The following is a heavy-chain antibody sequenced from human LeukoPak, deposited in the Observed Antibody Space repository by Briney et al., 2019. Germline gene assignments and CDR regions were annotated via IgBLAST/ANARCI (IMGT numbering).Heavy chain of an antibody. J-gene: IGHJ4*02. CDR2: ITGSGGST. Sequence: PGGSLRLSCAASGLTFSTYAMSWVRQAPGKGLEWVPGITGSGGSTYYPAYVKGRFTITRDNYKNPLYLQMTSLNAEDTTVYYCAKDATSRAVAGHFDYWGQRTLVTVSS. CDR1: GLTFSTYA. CDR3: AKDATSRAVAGHFDY. D-gene: IGHD6-19*01. V-gene: IGHV3-23*01.